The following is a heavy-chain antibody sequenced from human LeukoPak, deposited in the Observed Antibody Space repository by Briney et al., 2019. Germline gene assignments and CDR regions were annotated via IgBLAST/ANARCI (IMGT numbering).Heavy chain of an antibody. D-gene: IGHD1-26*01. V-gene: IGHV4-31*03. Sequence: SETLSLTCTVSGGSISSGAYYWSWVRQHPGKGLDWIGYIHYSGNTYYNPSLNSRLTMSVDTSKNQFSLKLSSVTAADTAVYYCARRIVGATTGNCFDPWGQGTLVTVSS. J-gene: IGHJ5*02. CDR3: ARRIVGATTGNCFDP. CDR1: GGSISSGAYY. CDR2: IHYSGNT.